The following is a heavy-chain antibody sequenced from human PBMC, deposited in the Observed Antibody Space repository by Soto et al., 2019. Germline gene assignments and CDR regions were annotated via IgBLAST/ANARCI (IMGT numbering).Heavy chain of an antibody. CDR3: AKSLGYCSGNSCVGYYYYTDV. Sequence: GGGLRLSCAASGFTFNSYAMIWVRQAPGKGLEWVSGIGGTGSSTYYGDSVKGRFTISRDNSKNTLYLQMNSLRADDTAVYYCAKSLGYCSGNSCVGYYYYTDVWGKGTTVTVSS. V-gene: IGHV3-23*01. D-gene: IGHD2-15*01. J-gene: IGHJ6*03. CDR2: IGGTGSST. CDR1: GFTFNSYA.